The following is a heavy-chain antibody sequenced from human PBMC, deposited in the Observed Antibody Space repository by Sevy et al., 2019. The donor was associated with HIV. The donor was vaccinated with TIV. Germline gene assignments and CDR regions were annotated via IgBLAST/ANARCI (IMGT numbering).Heavy chain of an antibody. D-gene: IGHD3-3*01. CDR3: AKGLILEWSWYGMDV. J-gene: IGHJ6*02. CDR2: IYSDSNT. CDR1: GFTVSSNY. Sequence: GGSLRLSCAASGFTVSSNYMSWVRQAPGKGLEWVSVIYSDSNTYYADSVKGRFTISRDNSKNTLYLQMKSLRAEETAVYYCAKGLILEWSWYGMDVWGQGTTVTVSS. V-gene: IGHV3-53*01.